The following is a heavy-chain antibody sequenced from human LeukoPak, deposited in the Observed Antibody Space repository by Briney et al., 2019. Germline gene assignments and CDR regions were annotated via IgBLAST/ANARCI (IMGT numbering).Heavy chain of an antibody. CDR2: ISSNGGST. CDR1: GFTFSSYA. V-gene: IGHV3-64*01. Sequence: GGSLRLSCAASGFTFSSYAMHWVRQAPGKGLEYVSAISSNGGSTYYANSVKGRFTISRDNSKNTLYLQMNSLRAADTAVYYCAKGDTTWELPHDYWGQGTLVTVSS. J-gene: IGHJ4*02. D-gene: IGHD1-26*01. CDR3: AKGDTTWELPHDY.